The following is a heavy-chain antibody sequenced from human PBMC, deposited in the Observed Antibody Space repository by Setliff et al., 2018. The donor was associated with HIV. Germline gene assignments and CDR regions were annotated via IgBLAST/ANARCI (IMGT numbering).Heavy chain of an antibody. V-gene: IGHV3-74*01. CDR3: ARARRDSYDRGRRNHYYIDV. CDR1: GFTFSSYW. J-gene: IGHJ6*03. CDR2: MNSDGSTI. Sequence: PGGSLRLSCEASGFTFSSYWMHWVRQAPGKGLVWVSRMNSDGSTINYADSVKGRFTISRDNAKNTLYLQMNSLRVEDTAVYYCARARRDSYDRGRRNHYYIDVWGKGTTVTVSS. D-gene: IGHD3-22*01.